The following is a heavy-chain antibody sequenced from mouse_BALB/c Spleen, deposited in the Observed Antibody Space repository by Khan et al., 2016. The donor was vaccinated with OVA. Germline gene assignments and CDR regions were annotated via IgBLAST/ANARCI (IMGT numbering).Heavy chain of an antibody. CDR3: ARRGYVYGRGALFVY. V-gene: IGHV2-2*02. J-gene: IGHJ3*01. Sequence: QVQLKQSGPGLVAPSQSLSITCTVYGFPLDKYSVHWIRQSPGKGLEWLGVIWSAGSTDYNAALISRLTITKDNSRSQVFFKVNSLQPNDTAIYYCARRGYVYGRGALFVYWGQGTLVTVSA. CDR1: GFPLDKYS. CDR2: IWSAGST. D-gene: IGHD2-2*01.